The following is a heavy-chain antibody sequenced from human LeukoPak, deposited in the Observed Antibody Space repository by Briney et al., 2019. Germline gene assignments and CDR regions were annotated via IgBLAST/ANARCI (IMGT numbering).Heavy chain of an antibody. Sequence: PGGSLRLSCAASGFTFDDYAMHWVRQAPGKGLEWVAVVWYDGKNKFYGDSVKGRFTISRDNSKNTVDLQMNSLRVEDTAVYYCAKRGTRATHGMDVWGQGTTVTVSS. J-gene: IGHJ6*02. CDR3: AKRGTRATHGMDV. CDR1: GFTFDDYA. V-gene: IGHV3-33*06. D-gene: IGHD3-16*01. CDR2: VWYDGKNK.